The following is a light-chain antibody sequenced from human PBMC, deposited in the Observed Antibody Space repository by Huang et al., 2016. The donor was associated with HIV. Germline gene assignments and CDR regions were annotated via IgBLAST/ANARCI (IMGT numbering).Light chain of an antibody. CDR2: GAS. CDR1: ESVSSS. Sequence: EIVMTQSPATLSVSPGERVILSCRASESVSSSLAWYQQKPGQAPRLLSYGASTRASGVPPRFSGSGSGTEFTLTISNLQSADFAVYYCQQYNNWPPLLTFGGGTKVEIK. J-gene: IGKJ4*01. V-gene: IGKV3-15*01. CDR3: QQYNNWPPLLT.